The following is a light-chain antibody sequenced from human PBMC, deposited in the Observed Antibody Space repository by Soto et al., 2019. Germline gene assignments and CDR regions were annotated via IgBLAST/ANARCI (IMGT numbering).Light chain of an antibody. J-gene: IGLJ2*01. Sequence: QSALTQPASVSGSPGQSITISCTGTSSDVGGYNYVSWYQQYPGKAPKLMIYDVSKRPSGVSNRFSGSKSGNTASLTISGLQDEDEADYYCSSYTRSSTSVVCGGGNNVTGL. V-gene: IGLV2-14*01. CDR3: SSYTRSSTSVV. CDR1: SSDVGGYNY. CDR2: DVS.